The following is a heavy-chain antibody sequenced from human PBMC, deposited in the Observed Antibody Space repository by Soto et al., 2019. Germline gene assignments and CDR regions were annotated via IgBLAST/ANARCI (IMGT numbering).Heavy chain of an antibody. CDR3: TRVILIDREVITTAEYFQY. D-gene: IGHD1-1*01. V-gene: IGHV1-3*01. J-gene: IGHJ1*01. CDR2: FNAANGET. CDR1: GYTFTSFM. Sequence: QVQLVQSGAEVKKPGASAKVSCKTSGYTFTSFMIHWVRQAPGQSLERLGWFNAANGETQYSEKFQGRVTITGDTSANTAYMELSGLTSEDTAIYYCTRVILIDREVITTAEYFQYWGQGTLVTVSS.